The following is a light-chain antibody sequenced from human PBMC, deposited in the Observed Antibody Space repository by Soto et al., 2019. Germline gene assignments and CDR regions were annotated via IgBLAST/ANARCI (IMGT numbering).Light chain of an antibody. Sequence: SCELTQSASVSVSPGRSASLTCSGDALTKQYAHWYQQRPGQAPILVIYKDTERPSGIPERFSGSTSGTTVTLTINAVQAEDEADYYCQSANSSGVYPVFGAGTKVTV. CDR2: KDT. CDR1: ALTKQY. V-gene: IGLV3-25*02. J-gene: IGLJ1*01. CDR3: QSANSSGVYPV.